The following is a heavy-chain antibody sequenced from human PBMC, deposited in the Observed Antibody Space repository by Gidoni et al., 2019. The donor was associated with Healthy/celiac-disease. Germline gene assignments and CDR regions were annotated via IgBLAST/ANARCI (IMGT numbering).Heavy chain of an antibody. CDR3: ARALYYDSSGYYYDWYFDL. D-gene: IGHD3-22*01. J-gene: IGHJ2*01. CDR1: GFTFGSYW. Sequence: EVQLVESGGGLVQPGGSLRLSCAASGFTFGSYWMSWVRQAPGKGLEWVANIKQDGSEKYYVDSVKGRFTISRDNAKNSLYLQMNSLRAEDTAVYYCARALYYDSSGYYYDWYFDLWGRGTLVTVSS. V-gene: IGHV3-7*03. CDR2: IKQDGSEK.